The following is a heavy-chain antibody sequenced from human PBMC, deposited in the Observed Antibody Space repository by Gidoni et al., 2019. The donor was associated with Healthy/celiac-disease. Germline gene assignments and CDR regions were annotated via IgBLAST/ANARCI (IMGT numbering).Heavy chain of an antibody. Sequence: EVQLVESGGGLIQPGGSLRLSCAASGFTVSSNYMSWVRQAPGKGLEWVSVIYSGGSTYYADSVKGRFTISRDNSKNTLYLQMNSLRAEDTAVYYCAREYSSSWYRGGMDVWGQGTTVTVFS. J-gene: IGHJ6*02. CDR3: AREYSSSWYRGGMDV. V-gene: IGHV3-53*01. D-gene: IGHD6-13*01. CDR2: IYSGGST. CDR1: GFTVSSNY.